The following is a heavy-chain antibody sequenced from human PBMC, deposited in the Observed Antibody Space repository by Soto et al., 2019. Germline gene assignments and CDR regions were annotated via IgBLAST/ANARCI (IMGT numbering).Heavy chain of an antibody. Sequence: PGESLKISCMGSGYKVSTWHNFTSYWIAWVRQMPGEGLEWMGIIYPGDSDTRYSPSFQGQVTISADKSINSVYLQWSSLKASDTATYYCARHEGVDYYGSGSTNFRKNDAFDIWGQGTMVTVSS. J-gene: IGHJ3*02. V-gene: IGHV5-51*01. CDR1: GYKVSTWHNFTSYW. CDR2: IYPGDSDT. CDR3: ARHEGVDYYGSGSTNFRKNDAFDI. D-gene: IGHD3-10*01.